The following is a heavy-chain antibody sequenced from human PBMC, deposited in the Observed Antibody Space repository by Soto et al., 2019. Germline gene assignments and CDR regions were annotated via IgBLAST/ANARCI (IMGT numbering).Heavy chain of an antibody. Sequence: PGGSLRLSCAASGFRFDDYNMHWVRQAPGKGLEWVSLITWNGANSYYADSVKGRFTISRDGTTKSLSLQMTSLKREDTGLYFCARETLTFGSALDVWGQGTTVIVSS. CDR3: ARETLTFGSALDV. D-gene: IGHD3-3*01. CDR1: GFRFDDYN. V-gene: IGHV3-43*01. CDR2: ITWNGANS. J-gene: IGHJ6*02.